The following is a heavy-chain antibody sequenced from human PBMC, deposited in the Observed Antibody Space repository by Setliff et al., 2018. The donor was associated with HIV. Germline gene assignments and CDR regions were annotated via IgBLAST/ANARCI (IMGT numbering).Heavy chain of an antibody. CDR3: AKDSEAVAVKYYYMDV. Sequence: GVLKISCAASGFSNSALHWVRQAPGKGLDWVAHIGSSNHGIHYTASVQGRFTVSRDTPNHMVYLQMNNLRPEDTALYYCAKDSEAVAVKYYYMDVWGRGTTITVSS. CDR1: GFSNSA. V-gene: IGHV3-48*01. J-gene: IGHJ6*03. CDR2: IGSSNHGI. D-gene: IGHD6-19*01.